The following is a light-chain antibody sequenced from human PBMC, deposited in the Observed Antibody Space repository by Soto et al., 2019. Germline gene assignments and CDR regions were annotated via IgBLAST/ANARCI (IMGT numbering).Light chain of an antibody. CDR2: DVS. CDR3: SSYTSSSLRV. J-gene: IGLJ1*01. V-gene: IGLV2-14*03. CDR1: SSDVCGYNY. Sequence: QSALTQPVSVSGSPGQSITISCTGTSSDVCGYNYVSWYQQHPGKAPKLMIYDVSNRPSGVSNRFSGSKSGNTASLTISGLQAEDEADYYCSSYTSSSLRVFGTGTKLTVL.